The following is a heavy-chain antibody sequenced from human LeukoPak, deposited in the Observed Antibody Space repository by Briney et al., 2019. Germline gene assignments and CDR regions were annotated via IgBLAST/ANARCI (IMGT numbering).Heavy chain of an antibody. CDR3: AKEGFYTFEN. CDR2: MQSGGDT. D-gene: IGHD3-3*01. CDR1: GGSVSGYF. V-gene: IGHV3-66*02. Sequence: GGSLRLSCAASGGSVSGYFVSWVRQAPGKGLEWVPVMQSGGDTYYSDSVKGRFTVSRDTSLNTLYLQMNSLRPEDTAVYYCAKEGFYTFENWGQGTLVAV. J-gene: IGHJ4*02.